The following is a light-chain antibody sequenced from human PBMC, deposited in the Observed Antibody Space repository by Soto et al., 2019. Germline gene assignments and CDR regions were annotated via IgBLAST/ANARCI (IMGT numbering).Light chain of an antibody. Sequence: EIVMTQSPATLSVSPGEGATLSCRASQSVSGNLAWYQQKPGQAPRLLIYGASTRATGIPARFSGGGSGTDFTLTISSLQSEDFAVYYCQQYNNWPWTFGQGTKVEIK. CDR3: QQYNNWPWT. CDR1: QSVSGN. V-gene: IGKV3-15*01. CDR2: GAS. J-gene: IGKJ1*01.